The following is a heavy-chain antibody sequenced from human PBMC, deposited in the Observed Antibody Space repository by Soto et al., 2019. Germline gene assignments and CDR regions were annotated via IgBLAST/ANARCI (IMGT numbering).Heavy chain of an antibody. CDR2: IDPSDSYT. V-gene: IGHV5-10-1*01. J-gene: IGHJ6*02. Sequence: GESLKISCKGSGYSFTSCWISWVRQMPGKGLEWMGRIDPSDSYTNYSPSFQGHVTISADKSISTAYLQWSSLKASDTAMYYCARTPYYDFWSGYSLSYGMDVWGQGTTVTVSS. D-gene: IGHD3-3*01. CDR1: GYSFTSCW. CDR3: ARTPYYDFWSGYSLSYGMDV.